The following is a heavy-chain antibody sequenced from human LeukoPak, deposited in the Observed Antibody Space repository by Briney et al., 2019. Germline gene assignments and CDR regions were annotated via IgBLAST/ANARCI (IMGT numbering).Heavy chain of an antibody. Sequence: ASVKVSCKASGYTFTSYDINWVRQATGQELEWMGWMNPNSGNTGYAQKFQGRVAMTRNTSISTAYMELSSLRSEDTAVYYCARGGGYYDILTGYPDAFDIWGQGTMVTVSS. CDR1: GYTFTSYD. D-gene: IGHD3-9*01. CDR3: ARGGGYYDILTGYPDAFDI. CDR2: MNPNSGNT. J-gene: IGHJ3*02. V-gene: IGHV1-8*01.